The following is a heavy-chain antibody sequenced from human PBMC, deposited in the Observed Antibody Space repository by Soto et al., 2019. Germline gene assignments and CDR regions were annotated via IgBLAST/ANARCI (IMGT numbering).Heavy chain of an antibody. CDR3: ARGTPMTYGYFDL. CDR2: INPNSGGT. Sequence: QVQLVQSGAEVKKPGASVKVSCKASGYTFTGYYMHWVRQAPGQGLEWMGWINPNSGGTNYAQKLQGWVTRTRDTSISTAYMELSRLRSDDTAVDYCARGTPMTYGYFDLWGRGTLVTVSS. V-gene: IGHV1-2*04. CDR1: GYTFTGYY. J-gene: IGHJ2*01.